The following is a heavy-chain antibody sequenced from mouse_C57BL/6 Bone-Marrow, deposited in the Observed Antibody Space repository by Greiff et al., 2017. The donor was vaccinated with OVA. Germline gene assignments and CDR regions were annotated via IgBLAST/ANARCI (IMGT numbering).Heavy chain of an antibody. CDR2: IYPRSGNT. CDR3: ARRDYAMDY. V-gene: IGHV1-81*01. CDR1: GYTFTSYG. J-gene: IGHJ4*01. Sequence: VKLQESGAELARPGASVKLSCKASGYTFTSYGISWVKQRTGQGLEWIGEIYPRSGNTYYNEKFKGKATLTADKSSSTAYMELRSLTSEDSAVYFCARRDYAMDYWGQGTSVTVSS.